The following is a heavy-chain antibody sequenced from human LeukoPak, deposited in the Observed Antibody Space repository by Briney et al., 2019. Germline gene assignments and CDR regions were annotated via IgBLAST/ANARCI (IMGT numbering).Heavy chain of an antibody. D-gene: IGHD4-17*01. J-gene: IGHJ4*02. Sequence: SETLSLTCAVYGGSFSGYYWSWIRQPPGKGLEWIGEINHSGSTNYNPSLKSRVTISVDTSKNQFSLKLSSVTAADTAVYYCAGLGDYPYYFDYWGQGTLVTVSS. CDR2: INHSGST. CDR3: AGLGDYPYYFDY. CDR1: GGSFSGYY. V-gene: IGHV4-34*01.